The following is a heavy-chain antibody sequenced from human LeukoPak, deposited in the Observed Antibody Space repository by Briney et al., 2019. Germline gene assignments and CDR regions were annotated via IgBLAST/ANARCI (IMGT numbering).Heavy chain of an antibody. Sequence: GGSLRLSCAASGFTFSGSAMHWVRQASGKGLEWVGRIRSIANSYATAYAASVRGRFTISRDDSKNTAYLQMNSLKTEDTAVYYCTRLASSGWYNWFDPWGQGTLVTVSS. CDR3: TRLASSGWYNWFDP. CDR2: IRSIANSYAT. CDR1: GFTFSGSA. J-gene: IGHJ5*02. V-gene: IGHV3-73*01. D-gene: IGHD6-19*01.